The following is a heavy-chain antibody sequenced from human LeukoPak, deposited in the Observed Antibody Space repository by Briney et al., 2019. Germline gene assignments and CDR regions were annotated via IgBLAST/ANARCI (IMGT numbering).Heavy chain of an antibody. V-gene: IGHV1-8*02. CDR3: ARDNSGGSTWWFDP. J-gene: IGHJ5*02. CDR1: GYTFTSYD. CDR2: MNPNSGNT. Sequence: GASVKVSCKASGYTFTSYDINWVRQATGQGLEWMGYMNPNSGNTGYAQKFQGRVTMTRDTSTSTVYMELSSLRSEDTAVYYCARDNSGGSTWWFDPWGQGTLVTVSS. D-gene: IGHD2-15*01.